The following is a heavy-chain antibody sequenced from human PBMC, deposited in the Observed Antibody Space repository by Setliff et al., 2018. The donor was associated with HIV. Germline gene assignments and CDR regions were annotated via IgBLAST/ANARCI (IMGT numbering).Heavy chain of an antibody. V-gene: IGHV3-23*01. D-gene: IGHD6-19*01. CDR3: AKDKGSSGWSA. J-gene: IGHJ5*02. Sequence: GVLRLSCAASGFAFSTYAMSWVRQAPGKGLEWVSAISDSGGGTYYADSVKGRFTVPRDNSKYTLYLQMNSLRVEDTAVYYCAKDKGSSGWSAWGQGTLVTVSS. CDR1: GFAFSTYA. CDR2: ISDSGGGT.